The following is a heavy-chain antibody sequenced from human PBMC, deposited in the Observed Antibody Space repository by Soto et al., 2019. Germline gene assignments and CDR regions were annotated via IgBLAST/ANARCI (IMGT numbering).Heavy chain of an antibody. CDR3: ARDRGDGIVVVPAVSADAFDI. D-gene: IGHD2-2*01. CDR2: IYYSGST. Sequence: PSETLSLTCTVSGGSISSGGYYWSWIRQHPGKGLEWIGYIYYSGSTYYNPSLKSRVTISVDTSKNQFSLKLSSVTAADTAVDYCARDRGDGIVVVPAVSADAFDIWGQGTMVTVSS. CDR1: GGSISSGGYY. J-gene: IGHJ3*02. V-gene: IGHV4-31*03.